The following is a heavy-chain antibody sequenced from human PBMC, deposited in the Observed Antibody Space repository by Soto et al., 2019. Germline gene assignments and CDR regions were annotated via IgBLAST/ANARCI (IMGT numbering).Heavy chain of an antibody. CDR1: GLTFSRYW. V-gene: IGHV3-74*01. CDR3: ASSFGDTRY. J-gene: IGHJ4*02. Sequence: EVPLVESGGGLVQPGGSLRLSCAASGLTFSRYWMHWVRQAPGKGLVWVSHINPDGSSTSHADSVKGRFTISRDNAKNTLYLQMNGLRVDDTVVYYCASSFGDTRYWVQGTLVTVSS. D-gene: IGHD4-17*01. CDR2: INPDGSST.